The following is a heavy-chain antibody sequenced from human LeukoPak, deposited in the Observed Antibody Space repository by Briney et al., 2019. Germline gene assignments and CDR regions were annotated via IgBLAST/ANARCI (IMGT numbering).Heavy chain of an antibody. Sequence: PGGSLRLSCAASGFTFSNYSMNWVRQAPGKGLEWVSSISSRSSYIYYADSVKGRFSISRDNAKNSLYLQMNSLRAEDTAVYYCARVGLWFGDTDWFDPWGQGTLVTVSS. D-gene: IGHD3-10*01. CDR2: ISSRSSYI. CDR3: ARVGLWFGDTDWFDP. J-gene: IGHJ5*02. CDR1: GFTFSNYS. V-gene: IGHV3-21*04.